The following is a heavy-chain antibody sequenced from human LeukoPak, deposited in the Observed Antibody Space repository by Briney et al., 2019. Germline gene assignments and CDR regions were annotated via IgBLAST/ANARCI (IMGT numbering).Heavy chain of an antibody. V-gene: IGHV3-23*01. J-gene: IGHJ4*02. CDR1: GFTFSNYA. D-gene: IGHD2-15*01. CDR2: ISGSGGST. Sequence: GGSLRLSCAASGFTFSNYAMSWVRQAPGRGLEWVSAISGSGGSTYSADSVKGRFTISRDNSKSTLHLQMNSLRAEDTAVYHCARQLGYCSDGDCYFDFWGQGTLVTVSS. CDR3: ARQLGYCSDGDCYFDF.